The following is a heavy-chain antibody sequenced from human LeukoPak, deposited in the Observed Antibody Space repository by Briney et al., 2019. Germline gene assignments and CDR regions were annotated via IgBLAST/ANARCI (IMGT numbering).Heavy chain of an antibody. Sequence: PSETLSLTCSVSGGSISNYYWSWIRQPPGKGLEYIGYMLYSGSTNYNPSLKSRVTISVDTSKNRFSLKLSSVTAADTAVYYCARGLWFGEGYYYYMDVWGKGTTVTVSS. CDR2: MLYSGST. CDR3: ARGLWFGEGYYYYMDV. V-gene: IGHV4-59*01. J-gene: IGHJ6*03. D-gene: IGHD3-10*01. CDR1: GGSISNYY.